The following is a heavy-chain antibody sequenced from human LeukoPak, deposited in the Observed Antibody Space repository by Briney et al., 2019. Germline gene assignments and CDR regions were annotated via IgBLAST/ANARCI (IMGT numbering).Heavy chain of an antibody. Sequence: SETLSLTCTVSGGSISSYYWSWIRQPAGKGLEWIGRIYTSGSTNYNPSLKSRVTMSVDTSKNQFSLKLSSVTAADTAVYYCARGQLERTVSAFDIWGQGTMITVSS. J-gene: IGHJ3*02. D-gene: IGHD1-1*01. V-gene: IGHV4-4*07. CDR3: ARGQLERTVSAFDI. CDR1: GGSISSYY. CDR2: IYTSGST.